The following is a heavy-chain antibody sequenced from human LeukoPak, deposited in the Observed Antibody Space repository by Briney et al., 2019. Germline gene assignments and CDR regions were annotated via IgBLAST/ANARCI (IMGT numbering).Heavy chain of an antibody. CDR3: AKALEGVVVVVAATPGY. CDR1: GFTFSSYA. CDR2: ISGSGGST. Sequence: GGSLRLSCAASGFTFSSYAMSWVRQAPGKGLEWVSAISGSGGSTYYADSVKGRFTISRDNSKNTLYLQMNSLRAEDTAVYYCAKALEGVVVVVAATPGYWGQGTLVPVSS. J-gene: IGHJ4*02. D-gene: IGHD2-15*01. V-gene: IGHV3-23*01.